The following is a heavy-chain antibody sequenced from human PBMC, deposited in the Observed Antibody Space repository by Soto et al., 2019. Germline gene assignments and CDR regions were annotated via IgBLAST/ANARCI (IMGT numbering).Heavy chain of an antibody. CDR3: ASRSYGDYVGLFDP. CDR2: IHHSGST. Sequence: SETLSLSCAVYGGSFSGYYWSWIRQPPGKGLEWIGEIHHSGSTNYNPSLKSRVTISVDTSKNQFSLKLSSVTAADTAVYFCASRSYGDYVGLFDPWGQRTLVTVSS. V-gene: IGHV4-34*01. CDR1: GGSFSGYY. D-gene: IGHD4-17*01. J-gene: IGHJ5*02.